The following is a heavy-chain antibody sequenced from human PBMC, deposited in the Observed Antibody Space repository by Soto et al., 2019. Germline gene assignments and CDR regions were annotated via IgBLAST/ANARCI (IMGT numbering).Heavy chain of an antibody. V-gene: IGHV3-21*01. CDR3: ARTDYYDSSGYYYVGYFQH. D-gene: IGHD3-22*01. CDR1: GFTFSSYS. CDR2: ISSSSSYI. Sequence: EVQLVESGGGLVKPGGSLRLSCAASGFTFSSYSMNWVRQAPGKGLEWVSSISSSSSYIYYADSVKGRFTISRDNAKNSLYLQMNSLRAEDTAVYYCARTDYYDSSGYYYVGYFQHWGQGTLVTVSS. J-gene: IGHJ1*01.